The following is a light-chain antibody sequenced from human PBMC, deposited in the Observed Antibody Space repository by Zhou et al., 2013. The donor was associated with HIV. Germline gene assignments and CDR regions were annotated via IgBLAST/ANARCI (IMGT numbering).Light chain of an antibody. J-gene: IGLJ1*01. CDR3: QSYDTSLSGSGV. Sequence: QSVLTQPPSVSGAPGQRVTISCTGSRFNIGAGYDVHWYQQLPGTAPKLLIYGNSNRPSGVPDRFSGSKSGTSASLAITGLQAEDEADYYCQSYDTSLSGSGVFGSGTKVTVL. V-gene: IGLV1-40*01. CDR1: RFNIGAGYD. CDR2: GNS.